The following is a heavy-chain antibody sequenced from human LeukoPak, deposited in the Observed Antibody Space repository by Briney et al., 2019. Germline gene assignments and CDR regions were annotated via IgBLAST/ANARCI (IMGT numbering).Heavy chain of an antibody. CDR1: GGSVNSGDYY. V-gene: IGHV4-61*08. CDR3: VSYSDSSGYLAYFDF. CDR2: IYYSGST. Sequence: KSSETLSLTCSVSGGSVNSGDYYWNWIRQPPGKGLEYIGYIYYSGSTNYNPSLKSRVTMSLDRSKNQFSLRLSSVTAADTAVYYCVSYSDSSGYLAYFDFWGQGTLVTASS. J-gene: IGHJ4*02. D-gene: IGHD3-22*01.